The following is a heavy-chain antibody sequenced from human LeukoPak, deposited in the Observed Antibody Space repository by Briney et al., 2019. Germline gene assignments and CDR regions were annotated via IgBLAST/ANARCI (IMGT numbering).Heavy chain of an antibody. D-gene: IGHD3-16*01. Sequence: SETLSLTCTVSGGSISSGGYYWSWIRQHPGKGLEWIGYIYYSGSTYYNPSLKSRVTISVDTSKNQFSLKLSSVTAADAAVYYCARDGGAEGFDYWGQETLVTVSS. CDR1: GGSISSGGYY. V-gene: IGHV4-31*03. J-gene: IGHJ4*02. CDR2: IYYSGST. CDR3: ARDGGAEGFDY.